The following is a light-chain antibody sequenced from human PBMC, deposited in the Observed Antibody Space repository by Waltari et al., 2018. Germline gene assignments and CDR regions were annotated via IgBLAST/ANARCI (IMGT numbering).Light chain of an antibody. CDR3: QQYDNYWT. Sequence: DIQMTQTPSTLSASVGDRVTITCRASQSISNWLACYQQKPGKAPNLLIYKASNLESGVPSRFSGSGSGTEFTLTISSLQPDDFATYCCQQYDNYWTFGQGTKVEI. CDR1: QSISNW. CDR2: KAS. V-gene: IGKV1-5*03. J-gene: IGKJ1*01.